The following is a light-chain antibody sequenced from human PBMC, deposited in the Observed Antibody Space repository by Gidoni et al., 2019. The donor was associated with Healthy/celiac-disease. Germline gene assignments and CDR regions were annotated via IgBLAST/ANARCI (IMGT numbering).Light chain of an antibody. V-gene: IGKV3-20*01. Sequence: ETVLTQSPGTLSLSPGERATLSCRASQSFSSSYLAWSQQKPGQAPRLLIYRASSRATGIPDRFSGSGSGTDFTLTISRLVPEDFAVYYCQQYGSSPRTFGQGTKVEIK. CDR3: QQYGSSPRT. CDR1: QSFSSSY. CDR2: RAS. J-gene: IGKJ1*01.